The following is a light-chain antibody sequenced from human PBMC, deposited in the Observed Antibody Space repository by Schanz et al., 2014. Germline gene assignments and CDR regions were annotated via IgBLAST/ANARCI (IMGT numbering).Light chain of an antibody. CDR1: QSVSTN. J-gene: IGKJ1*01. Sequence: EVVMTQSPATLSVSPGERATLSCRASQSVSTNLAWYQQKPGQAPRLLIYGASTRATGIPARFSGAGSGTEFTLTISRLEPEDFAVYYCQHYNNWPPVWTFGQGTKVEIK. V-gene: IGKV3-15*01. CDR2: GAS. CDR3: QHYNNWPPVWT.